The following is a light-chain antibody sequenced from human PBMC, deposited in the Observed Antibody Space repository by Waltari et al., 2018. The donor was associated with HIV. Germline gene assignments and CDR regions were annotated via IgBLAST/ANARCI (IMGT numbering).Light chain of an antibody. CDR2: WAS. J-gene: IGKJ1*01. CDR1: QSIFFNSDKKNY. CDR3: QQYYMTPPA. V-gene: IGKV4-1*01. Sequence: DVVMTHSPDLRIGSLGGSVHSNCKSSQSIFFNSDKKNYLAWYQQKPGQPHKLLVYWASTRESGVPARFSGAGSGTEFTLTISGLQAEDAATYFCQQYYMTPPAFGQGTKVEIK.